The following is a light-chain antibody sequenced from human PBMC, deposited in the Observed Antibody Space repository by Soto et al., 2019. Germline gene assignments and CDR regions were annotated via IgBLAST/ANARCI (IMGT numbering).Light chain of an antibody. CDR2: DVS. CDR1: SSDVGGYNY. V-gene: IGLV2-14*01. CDR3: SSYTSGSTLV. Sequence: QSVLTQPASVSGSPGQSITISCTGTSSDVGGYNYVSWYQQHPGKAPKLMIYDVSNRPSGVSNRFSGSKSGNTASLTISGLKAEDEADYYCSSYTSGSTLVFGGGTKLTVL. J-gene: IGLJ2*01.